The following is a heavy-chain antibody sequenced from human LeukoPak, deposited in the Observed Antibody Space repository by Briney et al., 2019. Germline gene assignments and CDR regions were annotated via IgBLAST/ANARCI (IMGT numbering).Heavy chain of an antibody. J-gene: IGHJ4*02. CDR2: IIPILGIA. CDR1: GGTFSSYA. D-gene: IGHD2/OR15-2a*01. Sequence: GASVKVSCKASGGTFSSYAISWVRQAPGQGLEWMGRIIPILGIANYAQKFQGRVTITADKSTSTAYMELSSLRSEDTAVYYCAKSDYFFYFDYWGQGTLVTVSS. V-gene: IGHV1-69*04. CDR3: AKSDYFFYFDY.